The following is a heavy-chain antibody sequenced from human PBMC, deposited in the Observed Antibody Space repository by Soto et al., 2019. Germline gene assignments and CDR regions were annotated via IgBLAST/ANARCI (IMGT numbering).Heavy chain of an antibody. CDR1: GGSISSGDYY. V-gene: IGHV4-39*01. Sequence: SETLSLTCTVSGGSISSGDYYWSWIRQPPGKGLEWIGCIYYSGSTYYNPSLKSRVTISVDTSKNQFSLKLSSVTAADTAVYYCARHIRDMESWGSYRYYFDYWGQGTLVTVSS. CDR2: IYYSGST. CDR3: ARHIRDMESWGSYRYYFDY. D-gene: IGHD3-16*02. J-gene: IGHJ4*02.